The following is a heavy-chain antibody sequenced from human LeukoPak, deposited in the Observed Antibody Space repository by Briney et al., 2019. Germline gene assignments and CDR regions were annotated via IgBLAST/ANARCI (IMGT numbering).Heavy chain of an antibody. CDR3: ARLSGDNYLLDY. D-gene: IGHD5-24*01. V-gene: IGHV4-39*01. J-gene: IGHJ4*02. Sequence: SETLSLTCTVSGGSVSSGSYYWSWIRQPPGKGLEWIGSFYYSGSTYYNPSLKSRVTISVDTSKKQFSLKLKSVTAADTAVYYCARLSGDNYLLDYWGQGTLVTVSS. CDR2: FYYSGST. CDR1: GGSVSSGSYY.